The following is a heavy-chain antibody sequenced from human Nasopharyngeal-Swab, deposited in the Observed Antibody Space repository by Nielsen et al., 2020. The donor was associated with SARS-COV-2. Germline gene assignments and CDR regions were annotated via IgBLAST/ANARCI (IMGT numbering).Heavy chain of an antibody. CDR3: AREGILWFEEEMWLFFDY. J-gene: IGHJ4*02. V-gene: IGHV4-30-2*01. D-gene: IGHD3-10*01. CDR2: IYHSGST. Sequence: WIRQPPGKGLEWIGYIYHSGSTYYNPSLKSRVTISVDRSKNQFSLKLSSVTAADTAVYYCAREGILWFEEEMWLFFDYWGQGTLVTVSS.